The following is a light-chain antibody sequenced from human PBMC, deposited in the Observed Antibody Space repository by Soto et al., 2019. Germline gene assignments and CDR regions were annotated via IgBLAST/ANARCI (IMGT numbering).Light chain of an antibody. CDR3: QQYMSSVT. CDR2: GAS. Sequence: EVVLTQSTGSLSLSPGQRATLSCRASQSVDSTFFAWYQKKPGQAPRLLIYGASKRATGIPDRFSGSGSGTYFTLIISRLEPEDFAVYYCQQYMSSVTFGQGTKVEIK. CDR1: QSVDSTF. J-gene: IGKJ1*01. V-gene: IGKV3-20*01.